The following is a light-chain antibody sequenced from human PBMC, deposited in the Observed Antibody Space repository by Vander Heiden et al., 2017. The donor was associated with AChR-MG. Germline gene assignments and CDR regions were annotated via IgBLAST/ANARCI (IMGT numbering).Light chain of an antibody. CDR2: DVN. J-gene: IGLJ2*01. V-gene: IGLV2-14*01. CDR1: SCDVGSFDS. Sequence: QSALTQPPSVSGSPGQSITISCPGTSCDVGSFDSVSWYQQQPGKVPKLIIYDVNGRPSGVSYRFSGSKSGNTASLAIAGLQAEDEGDYYCSAYKSGTNAVVFGGGTKLTVL. CDR3: SAYKSGTNAVV.